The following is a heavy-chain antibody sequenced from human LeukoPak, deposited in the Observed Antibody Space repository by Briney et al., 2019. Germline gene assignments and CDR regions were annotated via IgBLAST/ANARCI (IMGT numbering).Heavy chain of an antibody. J-gene: IGHJ4*02. CDR3: AKDEHTPRITIFGVAPEN. CDR1: GFTFSSYG. Sequence: GGSLRLSCAASGFTFSSYGMHWVRQAPGKGLEWVAFIRYDGSNKYYADSVKGRFTISRDNSKNTLYLQMNSLRAEDTAVYYCAKDEHTPRITIFGVAPENWGQGTLVTVSS. D-gene: IGHD3-3*01. CDR2: IRYDGSNK. V-gene: IGHV3-30*02.